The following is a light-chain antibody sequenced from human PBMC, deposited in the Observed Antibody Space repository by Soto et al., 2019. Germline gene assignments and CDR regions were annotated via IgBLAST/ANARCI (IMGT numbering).Light chain of an antibody. CDR2: GAS. J-gene: IGKJ4*01. CDR3: QQYDSSPLT. CDR1: QSVSSSF. Sequence: EIVLTQSPGTLSLSPGERATLSCRASQSVSSSFLAWYQQKPGQPPRLLIYGASSRATGIPDRFSGSGSGTYFPLTISRLEHEDVAVYYCQQYDSSPLTFGGGTKVEIK. V-gene: IGKV3-20*01.